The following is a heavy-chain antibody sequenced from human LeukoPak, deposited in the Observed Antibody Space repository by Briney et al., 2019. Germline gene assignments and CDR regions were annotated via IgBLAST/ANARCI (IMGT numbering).Heavy chain of an antibody. CDR1: GFTFSSYG. CDR2: ISGSGGST. Sequence: PGGSLRLSCAASGFTFSSYGMSWVRQAPGKGLEWVSAISGSGGSTYYADSVKGRFTISRDNSKNTLYLQMNSLRAEDTAVYYCAKTLLWFGELYSDWGQGTLVTVSS. V-gene: IGHV3-23*01. D-gene: IGHD3-10*01. J-gene: IGHJ4*02. CDR3: AKTLLWFGELYSD.